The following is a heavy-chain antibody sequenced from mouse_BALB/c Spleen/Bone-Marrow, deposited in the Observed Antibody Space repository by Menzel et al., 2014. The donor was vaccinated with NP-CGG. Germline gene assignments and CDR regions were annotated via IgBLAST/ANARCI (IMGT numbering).Heavy chain of an antibody. CDR2: INPGSGGT. CDR1: GYAFTNYL. Sequence: QVQLQQSGAELVRPGTSVKVSCKASGYAFTNYLIEWVKQRPGQGLEWIGVINPGSGGTNYNEKFKGKATLTADKSSSTAYMQLSSQTSDDSAVYFCAREMIKGFAYWGQGTLVTVSA. J-gene: IGHJ3*01. CDR3: AREMIKGFAY. D-gene: IGHD2-4*01. V-gene: IGHV1-54*01.